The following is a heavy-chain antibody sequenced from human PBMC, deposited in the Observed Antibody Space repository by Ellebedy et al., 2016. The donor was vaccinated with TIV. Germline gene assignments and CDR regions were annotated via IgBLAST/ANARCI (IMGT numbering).Heavy chain of an antibody. CDR1: GFTFSTSG. D-gene: IGHD6-13*01. V-gene: IGHV3-30*02. CDR2: IRYDAGNK. J-gene: IGHJ4*02. CDR3: AMGPSWYADY. Sequence: GESLKISCAASGFTFSTSGIHWVRQAPGKGLEWVAWIRYDAGNKYHADSVKGRFTISRDNSKNTVSLLMSSLRFEDTAVYYCAMGPSWYADYWGQGTLVTVSS.